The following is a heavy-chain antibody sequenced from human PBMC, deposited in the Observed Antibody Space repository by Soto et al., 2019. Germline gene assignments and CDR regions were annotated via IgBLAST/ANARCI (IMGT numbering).Heavy chain of an antibody. CDR3: SRCDFWSGYFDY. V-gene: IGHV3-49*03. Sequence: GGSLSLSCTTSGFTFGDYAMSWFRQAPGKGLEWVGFIRSKVYGGATENAASAKGRFTISRDDSKRIAYLQMNSLQTEDTAVYYCSRCDFWSGYFDYWGQGTLVTVYS. CDR1: GFTFGDYA. D-gene: IGHD3-3*01. J-gene: IGHJ4*02. CDR2: IRSKVYGGAT.